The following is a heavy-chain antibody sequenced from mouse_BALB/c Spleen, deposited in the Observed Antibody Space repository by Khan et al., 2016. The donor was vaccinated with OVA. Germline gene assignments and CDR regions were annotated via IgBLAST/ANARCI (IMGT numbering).Heavy chain of an antibody. CDR2: ISYSGST. V-gene: IGHV3-2*02. Sequence: EVKLLESGPGLVKPSQSLSLTCTVTGYSITSDYAWNWIRQFPGNKLEWMGYISYSGSTSYNPSLKSRISITRDTSKNQFFLQLNSVTTEDTATYYCARDGSRYNYAMDYWGQGTAVTVSS. CDR3: ARDGSRYNYAMDY. J-gene: IGHJ4*01. CDR1: GYSITSDYA. D-gene: IGHD2-3*01.